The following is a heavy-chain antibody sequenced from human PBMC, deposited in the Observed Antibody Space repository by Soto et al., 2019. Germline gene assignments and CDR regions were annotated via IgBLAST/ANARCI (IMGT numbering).Heavy chain of an antibody. CDR3: AHRHVYGGGFDP. CDR2: SYWDDDK. V-gene: IGHV2-5*02. CDR1: GFSLSTSGVG. Sequence: QITLKESGPTLVKPTQPLTLTCTFSGFSLSTSGVGVGWIRQPPGKALEWLALSYWDDDKRYSPSLKSRLTITKEPSKNQVVLTMTNMDPVDTATYYCAHRHVYGGGFDPWGQGTLVTVSS. D-gene: IGHD2-15*01. J-gene: IGHJ5*02.